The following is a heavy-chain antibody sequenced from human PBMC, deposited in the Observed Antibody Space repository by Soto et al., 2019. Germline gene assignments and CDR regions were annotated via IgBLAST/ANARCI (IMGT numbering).Heavy chain of an antibody. J-gene: IGHJ4*02. V-gene: IGHV1-69*01. CDR2: FIPVYRTL. D-gene: IGHD3-3*01. CDR1: GGSFGNSA. CDR3: ATGVIWIGYFTVDS. Sequence: QVLLVQSGAEVKKPGSSVKISCKASGGSFGNSAINWVRQTPGQGLEWLGGFIPVYRTLNYAQKFQGRVTITADESTGTAYMTLNGLASNDTAVYYCATGVIWIGYFTVDSWGQGTRVTVSS.